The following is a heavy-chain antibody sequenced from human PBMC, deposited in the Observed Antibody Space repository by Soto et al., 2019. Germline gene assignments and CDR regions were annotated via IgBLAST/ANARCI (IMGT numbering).Heavy chain of an antibody. Sequence: SETLSLTCAVYGGAVNVYYWNLIRQPPGKGLEWIGEINQTGGTHYNPSLKSRVTMSVDTSKNQFSLRLSSVTAADTAIYYCAIRITVFGLPLHPSDPWCQG. V-gene: IGHV4-34*01. CDR1: GGAVNVYY. D-gene: IGHD3-3*01. CDR2: INQTGGT. CDR3: AIRITVFGLPLHPSDP. J-gene: IGHJ5*02.